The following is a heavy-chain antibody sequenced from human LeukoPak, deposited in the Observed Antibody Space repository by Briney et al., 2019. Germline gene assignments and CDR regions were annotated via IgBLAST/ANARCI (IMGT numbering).Heavy chain of an antibody. J-gene: IGHJ4*02. V-gene: IGHV3-23*01. CDR2: ISGSGGST. D-gene: IGHD3-22*01. CDR1: GFTFSSYA. Sequence: GSLRLSCVASGFTFSSYAMSWVRQAPGKGLEWVSAISGSGGSTYYAGSVKGRFTISRDNSKNTLYLQMNSLRAEDTAVYYCAKDRYYDSSGYLWGQGTLVTVSS. CDR3: AKDRYYDSSGYL.